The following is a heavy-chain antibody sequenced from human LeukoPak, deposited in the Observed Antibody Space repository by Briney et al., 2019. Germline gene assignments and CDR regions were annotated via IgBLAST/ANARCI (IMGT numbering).Heavy chain of an antibody. Sequence: SETLSLTCAVYGESFSGYYWTWIRQAPGKGLEWIGEIHHSGSTNYNPSLKSRVTISVDTSKNQFSLKLSSVTAADTAVYYCARGLPKRVLADLVPAAVYFDYWGQGTLVTVSS. CDR1: GESFSGYY. CDR2: IHHSGST. CDR3: ARGLPKRVLADLVPAAVYFDY. D-gene: IGHD2-2*01. J-gene: IGHJ4*02. V-gene: IGHV4-34*01.